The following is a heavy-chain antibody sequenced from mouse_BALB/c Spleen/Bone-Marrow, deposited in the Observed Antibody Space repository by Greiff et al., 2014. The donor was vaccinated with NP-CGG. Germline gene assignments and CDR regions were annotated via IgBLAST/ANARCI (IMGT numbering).Heavy chain of an antibody. V-gene: IGHV5-17*02. CDR3: ARIGRARGYAMDY. CDR1: GITFRNFG. CDR2: ISSGSSTI. D-gene: IGHD3-3*01. Sequence: EVKLVESGGGLVQPGGSRKLSCAASGITFRNFGMPWVRQAPEKGLEWVAYISSGSSTIYYADTLKGRFTISRDNPKNTLFLQMTSLRSEDTAMYYCARIGRARGYAMDYWGQGTSVTVSS. J-gene: IGHJ4*01.